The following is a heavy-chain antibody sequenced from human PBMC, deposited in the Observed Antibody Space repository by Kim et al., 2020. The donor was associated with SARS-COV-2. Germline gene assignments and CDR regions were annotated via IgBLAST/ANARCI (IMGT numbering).Heavy chain of an antibody. CDR3: ASSPPGIVGATTDWFDP. Sequence: SVKVSCKASGGTFSSYAISWVRQAPGQGLEWMGGIIPIFGTANYAQKFQGRVTITADESTNTAYMELSSLRSEDTAVYYCASSPPGIVGATTDWFDPWGQGTLVTVSS. CDR1: GGTFSSYA. J-gene: IGHJ5*02. CDR2: IIPIFGTA. D-gene: IGHD1-26*01. V-gene: IGHV1-69*13.